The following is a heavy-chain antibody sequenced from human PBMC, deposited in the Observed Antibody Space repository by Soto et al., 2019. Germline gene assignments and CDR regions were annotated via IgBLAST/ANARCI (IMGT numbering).Heavy chain of an antibody. J-gene: IGHJ4*02. CDR3: ARDNGNTVTAYFDY. Sequence: QVQLVQSGAEVKKPGSSVKVSCKASVGTFSSYAISWVRQAPGQGLEWMGGSIPIFGTANYGQKFQGRVTITEDESTSTAYRELSSLRSEDTAVYYCARDNGNTVTAYFDYWGQGTLVTVSS. V-gene: IGHV1-69*01. CDR2: SIPIFGTA. CDR1: VGTFSSYA. D-gene: IGHD2-21*02.